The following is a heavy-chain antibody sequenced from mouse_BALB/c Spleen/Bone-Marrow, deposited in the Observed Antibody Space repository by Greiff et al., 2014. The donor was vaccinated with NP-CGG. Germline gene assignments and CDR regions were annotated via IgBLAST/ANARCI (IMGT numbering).Heavy chain of an antibody. CDR3: ARADGYYAWFAY. Sequence: DVQLQESGAEFVKPGASVKLSCAASGFNIKDTYMHWVKRRPEQGLEWIGRIDPANDNTKYDPKFQGKATITADTSSNTAYLQLGSLTSEDTAVYYCARADGYYAWFAYWGPGTLVTDSA. J-gene: IGHJ3*01. CDR1: GFNIKDTY. D-gene: IGHD2-3*01. V-gene: IGHV14-3*02. CDR2: IDPANDNT.